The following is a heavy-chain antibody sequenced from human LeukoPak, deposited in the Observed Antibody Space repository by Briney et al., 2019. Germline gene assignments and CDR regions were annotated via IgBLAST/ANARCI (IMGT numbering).Heavy chain of an antibody. CDR3: ARGGASYYYGSGSIDY. D-gene: IGHD3-10*01. J-gene: IGHJ4*02. CDR1: GGSFSVYY. Sequence: SETLSLTCAVYGGSFSVYYWSWIRQPPGKGLEWIGEINHSGSTNYNPSLKSRVTISVDTSKNQFSLKLSSVTAADTAVYYCARGGASYYYGSGSIDYWGQGTLVTVSS. V-gene: IGHV4-34*01. CDR2: INHSGST.